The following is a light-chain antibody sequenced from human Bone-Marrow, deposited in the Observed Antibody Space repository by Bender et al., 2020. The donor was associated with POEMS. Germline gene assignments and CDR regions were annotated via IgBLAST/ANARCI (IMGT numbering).Light chain of an antibody. J-gene: IGLJ3*02. V-gene: IGLV2-23*01. Sequence: QSALTQPASVSGSPGQSITISCTGTSIDVGNYNLVSWYQQHPGKAPKLMIHEGSNRPSGVSNRFSGSKSGNTASLTISGLQAEDEAEYYCCSYAGSSTWVFGGGTKLTVL. CDR3: CSYAGSSTWV. CDR1: SIDVGNYNL. CDR2: EGS.